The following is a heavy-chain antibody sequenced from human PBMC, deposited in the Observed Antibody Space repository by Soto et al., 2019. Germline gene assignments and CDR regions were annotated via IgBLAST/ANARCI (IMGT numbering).Heavy chain of an antibody. CDR2: MNPNSGNT. CDR3: ARGRYCSSTSCLYYYYGMDV. J-gene: IGHJ6*02. V-gene: IGHV1-8*01. CDR1: GYTFTSYD. D-gene: IGHD2-2*01. Sequence: GASVKVSCKASGYTFTSYDINWVRQATGQGLEWMGWMNPNSGNTGYAQKFQGRVTMTRNTSISTAYMELSSLRSEDTAVYYCARGRYCSSTSCLYYYYGMDVWGQGXTVTVYS.